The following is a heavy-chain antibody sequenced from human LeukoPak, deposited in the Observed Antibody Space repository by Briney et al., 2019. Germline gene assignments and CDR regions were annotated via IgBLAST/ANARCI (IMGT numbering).Heavy chain of an antibody. V-gene: IGHV4-34*01. CDR1: GGSFSGYY. J-gene: IGHJ1*01. Sequence: PSETLSLTCAVYGGSFSGYYWSWIRQPPGKGLEGIGEINHSGSTNYNPSLKSRVTISVDTSKNQFSLKLSSVTAADTAVYYCARRHAYYYGSGSYSHFQHWGQGTLVTVSS. CDR2: INHSGST. D-gene: IGHD3-10*01. CDR3: ARRHAYYYGSGSYSHFQH.